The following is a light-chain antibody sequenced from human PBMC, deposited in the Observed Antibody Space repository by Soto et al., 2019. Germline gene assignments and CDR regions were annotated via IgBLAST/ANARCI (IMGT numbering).Light chain of an antibody. CDR2: DVS. CDR1: SSDVGGYNY. J-gene: IGLJ2*01. CDR3: SSYTSSSTYVV. V-gene: IGLV2-14*01. Sequence: QSALTQPASVSGSPGQSITISCTGTSSDVGGYNYVSWYQQHPGKAPKLMIYDVSNRPSGVSNRFSVSKSGNTASLTISGLQAEDEADYYCSSYTSSSTYVVFGGGTKRTVL.